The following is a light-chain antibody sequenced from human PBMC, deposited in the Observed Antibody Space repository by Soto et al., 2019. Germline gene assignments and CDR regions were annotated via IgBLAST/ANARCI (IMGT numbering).Light chain of an antibody. Sequence: DIQMTQSPSTLSASVGDRVTITCRASQSIRSWLAWYQQNPGKAPQLLIYDASNLESGVPSRFSGRGSGSEFTLTIISLQHEDFATYYCQQYDSFSKTFGRGTKVEV. CDR2: DAS. V-gene: IGKV1-5*01. CDR3: QQYDSFSKT. J-gene: IGKJ1*01. CDR1: QSIRSW.